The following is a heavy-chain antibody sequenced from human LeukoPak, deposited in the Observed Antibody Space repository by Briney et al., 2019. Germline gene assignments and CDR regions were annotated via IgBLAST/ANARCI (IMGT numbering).Heavy chain of an antibody. V-gene: IGHV4-59*01. CDR2: IYYSGST. J-gene: IGHJ5*02. Sequence: SETLSLTCTVSGGSISSYYWSWIRQPPGKGLEWIGYIYYSGSTNYNPSPKSRVTISADTSKNQFSLKLSSVTAADTAVYYCARGQWRRLTTWFDPWGQGTLVTVSS. CDR1: GGSISSYY. D-gene: IGHD5-12*01. CDR3: ARGQWRRLTTWFDP.